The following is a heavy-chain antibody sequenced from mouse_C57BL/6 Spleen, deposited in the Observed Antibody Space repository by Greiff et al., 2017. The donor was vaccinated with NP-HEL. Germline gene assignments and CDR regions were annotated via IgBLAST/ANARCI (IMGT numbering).Heavy chain of an antibody. D-gene: IGHD1-1*01. CDR3: ASLLLRDYFDY. CDR2: INPSSGYT. J-gene: IGHJ2*01. V-gene: IGHV1-7*01. Sequence: QVQLQQSGAELAKPGASVKLSCKASGYTFTSYWMHWVTQRPGQGLEWIGYINPSSGYTKYNQKFKDKATLTADKSSSTAYMQLSSLTYEDSAVYYCASLLLRDYFDYWGQGTTLTVSS. CDR1: GYTFTSYW.